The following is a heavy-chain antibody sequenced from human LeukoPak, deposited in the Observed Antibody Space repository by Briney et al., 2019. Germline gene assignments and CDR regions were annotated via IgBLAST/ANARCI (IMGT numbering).Heavy chain of an antibody. D-gene: IGHD5-24*01. CDR2: ISDDGINK. CDR1: GFTFSSYV. J-gene: IGHJ4*02. V-gene: IGHV3-30-3*01. CDR3: AKDEDGCTDY. Sequence: GGSLRLSCAASGFTFSSYVMHWVRQAPGKGLEWVAVISDDGINKYYADSVKGRFTISRDNSKSALFLQLNSLRAEDTAVYYCAKDEDGCTDYWGQGTLVTVSS.